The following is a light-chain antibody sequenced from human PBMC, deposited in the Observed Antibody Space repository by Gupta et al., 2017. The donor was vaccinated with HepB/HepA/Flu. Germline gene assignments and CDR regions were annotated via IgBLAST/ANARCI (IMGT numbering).Light chain of an antibody. CDR3: QQSYSNPPYT. CDR2: AAS. Sequence: DIQWPQSPSSLSASVGDRVTITCRASQSISSYLNWYQQKPGKAPKLLIYAASSLQSGVPSRFSGSGSGTDXTLTISXLQPEDFATYYCQQSYSNPPYTFGXGTKLEIK. J-gene: IGKJ2*01. CDR1: QSISSY. V-gene: IGKV1-39*01.